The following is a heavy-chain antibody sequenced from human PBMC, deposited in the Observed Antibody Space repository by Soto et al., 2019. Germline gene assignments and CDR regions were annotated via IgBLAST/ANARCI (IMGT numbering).Heavy chain of an antibody. D-gene: IGHD5-12*01. CDR2: IYYSGST. CDR3: ASYSGYDWARVYFDY. V-gene: IGHV4-61*01. J-gene: IGHJ4*02. Sequence: PSETLSFTCTVSGGSVSSGSYYWSWIRQPPGKGLEWIGYIYYSGSTNYNPSLKSRVTISVDTSKNQFSLKLSSVTAADTAVYYCASYSGYDWARVYFDYWGQGTLVTVSS. CDR1: GGSVSSGSYY.